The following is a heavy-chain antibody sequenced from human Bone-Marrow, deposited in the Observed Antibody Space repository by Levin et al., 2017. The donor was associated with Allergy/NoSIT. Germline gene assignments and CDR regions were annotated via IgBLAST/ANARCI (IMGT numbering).Heavy chain of an antibody. J-gene: IGHJ4*02. CDR1: GFTFSSYW. D-gene: IGHD3-3*01. Sequence: PGGSLRLSCAASGFTFSSYWMSWVRQAPGKGLEWVANIKQDGSEKYYVDSVKGRFTISRDNAKNSLYLQMNGLRAEDTAVYYCARASVLRFLAWSFYFDYWGQGTPVTVSS. V-gene: IGHV3-7*04. CDR3: ARASVLRFLAWSFYFDY. CDR2: IKQDGSEK.